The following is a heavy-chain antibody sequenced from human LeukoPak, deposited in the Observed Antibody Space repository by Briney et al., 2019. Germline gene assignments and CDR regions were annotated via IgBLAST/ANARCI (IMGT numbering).Heavy chain of an antibody. D-gene: IGHD4-17*01. CDR2: INSDGSST. CDR1: GFTFSTYW. V-gene: IGHV3-74*01. J-gene: IGHJ6*02. Sequence: GGSLRLSCAASGFTFSTYWMHWVRQAPGKGLVWVSGINSDGSSTSHADSVKGRFTISRGEPKNTLYLQMDSLRVEDTAVYYCAERSYGDYYYGMDVWGQGTTVTVSS. CDR3: AERSYGDYYYGMDV.